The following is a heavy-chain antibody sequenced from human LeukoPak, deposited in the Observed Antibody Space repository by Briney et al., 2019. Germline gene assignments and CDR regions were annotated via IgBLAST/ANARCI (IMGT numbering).Heavy chain of an antibody. Sequence: SETLSLACTVSGGSISSSNYYWGWIRQPPGKGLEWIGSMYYSGSTFYNPSLKSRVTISVDKSKNQFSLNLSPLTAADTAVYYCARQKAATITGYYFYMDVWGKGITVTVSS. CDR2: MYYSGST. CDR3: ARQKAATITGYYFYMDV. V-gene: IGHV4-39*01. D-gene: IGHD5-12*01. J-gene: IGHJ6*03. CDR1: GGSISSSNYY.